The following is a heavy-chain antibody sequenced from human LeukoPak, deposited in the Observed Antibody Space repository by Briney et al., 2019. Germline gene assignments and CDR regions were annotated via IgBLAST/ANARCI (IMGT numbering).Heavy chain of an antibody. CDR1: GFTFSSYS. Sequence: GGSLRLSCAASGFTFSSYSMNWVRQAPGKGLEWVSSISSSSSSYIYYADSVKGRFTISRDNAKNSLYLQMNSLRVDDTAVYYCARGFEASPNWFDPWGQGTLVTVSS. J-gene: IGHJ5*02. CDR2: ISSSSSSYI. CDR3: ARGFEASPNWFDP. V-gene: IGHV3-21*01.